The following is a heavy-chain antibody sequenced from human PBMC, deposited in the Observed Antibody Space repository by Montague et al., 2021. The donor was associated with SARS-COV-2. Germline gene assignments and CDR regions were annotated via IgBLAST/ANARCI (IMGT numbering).Heavy chain of an antibody. CDR3: ARAPRRHYYESDGFDAFDI. CDR1: GFTFRSYW. J-gene: IGHJ3*02. V-gene: IGHV3-74*01. Sequence: SLRLSCAASGFTFRSYWMHWVRQAPGKGLVWVSRINSDGSSTIYADSVKGRFAISRDNAKNTLYLQMNSLRAEDTAVYYCARAPRRHYYESDGFDAFDIWGQGTMVTVSS. D-gene: IGHD3-22*01. CDR2: INSDGSST.